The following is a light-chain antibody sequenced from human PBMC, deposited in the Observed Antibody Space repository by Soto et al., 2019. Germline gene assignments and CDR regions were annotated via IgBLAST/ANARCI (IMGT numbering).Light chain of an antibody. CDR2: DAS. CDR1: QSISSW. J-gene: IGKJ1*01. V-gene: IGKV1-5*01. CDR3: QQYDSYSMWT. Sequence: QLTQSPSPLTASVGDRVTLPCRASQSISSWLAWHQQKPGKAPKLLIYDASSLESGVPSRFSGSDSGTEFTLTISSLQPDDFATYYCQQYDSYSMWTFGQGTKV.